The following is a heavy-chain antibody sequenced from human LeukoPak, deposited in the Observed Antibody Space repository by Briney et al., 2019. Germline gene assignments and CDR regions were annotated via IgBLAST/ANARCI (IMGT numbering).Heavy chain of an antibody. Sequence: SETLSLTCAVYGGSFSGYYWSWIRQPPGKGLEWIGEINHSGSTNYNPSLKSRVTISVDTSKNQFSLKLSSVTAADTAVYYCARSGGSMVRGVIRFGMDVWGKGTTVTVSS. CDR3: ARSGGSMVRGVIRFGMDV. J-gene: IGHJ6*04. D-gene: IGHD3-10*01. CDR2: INHSGST. CDR1: GGSFSGYY. V-gene: IGHV4-34*01.